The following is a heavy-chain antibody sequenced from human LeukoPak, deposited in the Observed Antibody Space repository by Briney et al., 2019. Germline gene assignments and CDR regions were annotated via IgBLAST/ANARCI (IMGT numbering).Heavy chain of an antibody. V-gene: IGHV4-30-2*01. Sequence: SETLSLTCTVSGGSISSGGYYWSWIRQPPGKGLEWIGYIYHSGSTYYNPSLKSRVTISVDRSKNQFSLKLSSVTAADTAVYYCARVGAIFGVVKTWGQGTMVTVSS. CDR2: IYHSGST. J-gene: IGHJ3*01. D-gene: IGHD3-3*01. CDR1: GGSISSGGYY. CDR3: ARVGAIFGVVKT.